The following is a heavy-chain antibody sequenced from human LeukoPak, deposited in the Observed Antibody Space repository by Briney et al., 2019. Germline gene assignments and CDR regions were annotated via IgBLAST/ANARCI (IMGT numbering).Heavy chain of an antibody. J-gene: IGHJ4*02. Sequence: KTSETLSLTCTVSGYSISSGYYWGWIRQPPGKGLEWIGSIYHSGSTYYNPSLKSRVTISVDTSKNQFSLKLSSVTAADTAVYYCARDVITMVRGVIRLQGEDYWGQGTLVTVSS. D-gene: IGHD3-10*01. CDR1: GYSISSGYY. CDR3: ARDVITMVRGVIRLQGEDY. V-gene: IGHV4-38-2*02. CDR2: IYHSGST.